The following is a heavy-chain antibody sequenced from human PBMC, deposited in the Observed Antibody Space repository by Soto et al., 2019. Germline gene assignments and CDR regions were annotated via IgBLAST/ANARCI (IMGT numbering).Heavy chain of an antibody. CDR1: GGSISSGNYS. CDR3: ERALIKYYYDSIYFGGWFDP. V-gene: IGHV4-30-4*01. Sequence: SETLSLTCTVSGGSISSGNYSWSWIRQPPGKGLEWIGHIYYSGSTYFNPSLKSRLTISVDASKNYFSLKLSSVTAADTAVYYCERALIKYYYDSIYFGGWFDPWGQGTLVTVSS. J-gene: IGHJ5*02. CDR2: IYYSGST. D-gene: IGHD3-22*01.